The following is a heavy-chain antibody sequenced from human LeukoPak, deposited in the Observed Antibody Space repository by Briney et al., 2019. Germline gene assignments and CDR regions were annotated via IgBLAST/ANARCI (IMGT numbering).Heavy chain of an antibody. Sequence: GGSLRLSCAVSGFTVSSNYMTWVRQAPGKGLGWVSLIYSGGFTNYSDSVKGRFTISRDNAKNSLFLQMNSLRVEDTAVYYCARDYCSGSNCLNIQTLDSWGQGTLVTVSS. V-gene: IGHV3-66*01. CDR3: ARDYCSGSNCLNIQTLDS. J-gene: IGHJ4*02. CDR1: GFTVSSNY. CDR2: IYSGGFT. D-gene: IGHD2-2*01.